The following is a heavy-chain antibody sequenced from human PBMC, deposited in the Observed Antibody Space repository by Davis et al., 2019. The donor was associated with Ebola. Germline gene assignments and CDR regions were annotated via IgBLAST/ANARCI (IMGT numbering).Heavy chain of an antibody. CDR3: ARGDCSGGSCYSSGKVRGPIPFYYYMDV. CDR2: IYYSGST. J-gene: IGHJ6*03. V-gene: IGHV4-59*01. D-gene: IGHD2-15*01. CDR1: GGPISSYY. Sequence: PSETLSLTCTVSGGPISSYYWSWIRQPPGKGLAWFGYIYYSGSTNYNPSLKSRVTISVDTSKNQFSLKLSSVTAADTAVYYCARGDCSGGSCYSSGKVRGPIPFYYYMDVWCKGTTVTVSS.